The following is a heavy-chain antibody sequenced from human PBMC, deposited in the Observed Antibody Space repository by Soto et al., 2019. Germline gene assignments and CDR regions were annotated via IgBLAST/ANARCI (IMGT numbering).Heavy chain of an antibody. V-gene: IGHV1-8*01. J-gene: IGHJ6*02. CDR1: GYTFTSDD. D-gene: IGHD6-6*01. Sequence: QVQLVQSGAEVKKPGASVKVSCKASGYTFTSDDINWVRPATGQGLAWMGWMNPNSGNTGYAQKFQGRVTMTRNTPISTAYMELSSLRSEDTAVYYCARRGLSSSSTFMYHYYGMDVWGQGTTVTVSS. CDR3: ARRGLSSSSTFMYHYYGMDV. CDR2: MNPNSGNT.